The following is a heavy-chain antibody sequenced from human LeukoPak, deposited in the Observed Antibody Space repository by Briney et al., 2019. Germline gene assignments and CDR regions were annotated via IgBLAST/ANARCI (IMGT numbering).Heavy chain of an antibody. CDR1: GFTFSSSA. V-gene: IGHV4-4*02. CDR2: IYHSGST. CDR3: ARALPPSAYGDYLFLDAFDI. Sequence: PGGSLRLSCAASGFTFSSSAMSWVRQAPGKGLEWIGEIYHSGSTNYNPSLKSRVTISVDTSKNQFSLKLSSVTAADTAVYYCARALPPSAYGDYLFLDAFDIWGQGTMVTVSS. J-gene: IGHJ3*02. D-gene: IGHD4-17*01.